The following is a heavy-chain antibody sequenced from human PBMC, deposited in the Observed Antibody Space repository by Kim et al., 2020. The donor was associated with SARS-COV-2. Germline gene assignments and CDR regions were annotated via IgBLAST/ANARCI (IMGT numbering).Heavy chain of an antibody. V-gene: IGHV3-21*01. CDR3: ARSRGSYYFDC. J-gene: IGHJ4*02. Sequence: GGSLRLSCATSGFSFSSYSMNWVRQAPGKGLECVSSISSSSSYIHYGDSLKGRFTISRDNAKNSLYLQMNSLRAEDTAVYYCARSRGSYYFDCWGQGTL. CDR1: GFSFSSYS. D-gene: IGHD1-26*01. CDR2: ISSSSSYI.